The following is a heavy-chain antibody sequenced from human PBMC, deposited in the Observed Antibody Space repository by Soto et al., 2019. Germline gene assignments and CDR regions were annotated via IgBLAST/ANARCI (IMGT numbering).Heavy chain of an antibody. CDR3: AKDRGRTWYEDY. J-gene: IGHJ4*02. CDR2: ISGSGNTS. D-gene: IGHD6-13*01. CDR1: GFTFSSYS. V-gene: IGHV3-23*01. Sequence: GGSLRLSCAASGFTFSSYSMNWVRQAPGKGLEWVSAISGSGNTSYYADSVKGRFTISRDSSKKMLYLQMNSLRPEDTAVYYCAKDRGRTWYEDYWGQGTQVTVSS.